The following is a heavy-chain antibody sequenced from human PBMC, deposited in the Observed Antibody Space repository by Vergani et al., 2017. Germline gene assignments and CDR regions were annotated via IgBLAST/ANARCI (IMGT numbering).Heavy chain of an antibody. CDR2: ISSSSSYI. Sequence: EVQLVESGGGLVKPGGSLRLSCAASGFTFSSYSMNWVRQAPGKGLEWASSISSSSSYIYYGDSVKGRLTNSRDNAKNSLYLQMNSRRAEDTAVYYCARGSSTGYYMDVWGRGTTVTFS. J-gene: IGHJ6*03. CDR3: ARGSSTGYYMDV. D-gene: IGHD2-2*01. CDR1: GFTFSSYS. V-gene: IGHV3-21*01.